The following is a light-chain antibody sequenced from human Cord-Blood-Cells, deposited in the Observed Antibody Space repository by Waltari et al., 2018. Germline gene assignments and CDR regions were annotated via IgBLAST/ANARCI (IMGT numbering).Light chain of an antibody. J-gene: IGLJ3*02. V-gene: IGLV2-14*01. CDR2: EVS. CDR1: SSDVGGYNY. CDR3: SSYTSSSTWV. Sequence: QSALTQPASVSGSPGQSITISCTGTSSDVGGYNYVSWYQQHPGKAPKLMVYEVSKRHAGGSERFSGSKSGNTDALTISGLQAEDEADYYCSSYTSSSTWVFGGGTKLTVL.